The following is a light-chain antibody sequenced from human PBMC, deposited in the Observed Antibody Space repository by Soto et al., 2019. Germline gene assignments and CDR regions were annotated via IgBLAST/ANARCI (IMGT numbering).Light chain of an antibody. CDR2: AKX. CDR1: HSVSTY. J-gene: IGKJ5*01. V-gene: IGKV3-11*01. CDR3: RQRSNWPPST. Sequence: EIVLTQSPATLSLSQGDRATLSXRASHSVSTYLSWYQQKPGQXPRLLXXAKXNRATGIPARFIGSGSGKDFTLTISSLEPEDFAVYYCRQRSNWPPSTFGQGTRLEIK.